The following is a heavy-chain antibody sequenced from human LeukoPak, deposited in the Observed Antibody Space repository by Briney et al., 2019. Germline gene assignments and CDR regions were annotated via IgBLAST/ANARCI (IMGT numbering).Heavy chain of an antibody. V-gene: IGHV1-3*01. CDR2: INAGNGNT. CDR1: GYTFTSYA. CDR3: ARVREDYDSSGYRYNWFDP. D-gene: IGHD3-22*01. Sequence: ASVKVSCKASGYTFTSYAMHWVRQAPGQRLEWMGWINAGNGNTKYSQKFQGRVTITRDTSASTAYMELSSLRSEDTAVYYCARVREDYDSSGYRYNWFDPWGQGTLVTASS. J-gene: IGHJ5*02.